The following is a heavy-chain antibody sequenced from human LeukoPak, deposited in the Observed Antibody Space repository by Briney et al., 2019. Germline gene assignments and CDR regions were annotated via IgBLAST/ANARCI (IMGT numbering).Heavy chain of an antibody. CDR3: ARGDCGGDCGSSFDI. CDR2: INPSGGST. CDR1: GYTFTGYY. V-gene: IGHV1-46*01. Sequence: ASVKVSCKASGYTFTGYYMHWVRQAPGQGLEWMGIINPSGGSTSYAQKFQGRVTMTRDTSTSTVYMELSSLRSEDTAVYYCARGDCGGDCGSSFDIWGQGTMVTVSS. J-gene: IGHJ3*02. D-gene: IGHD2-21*02.